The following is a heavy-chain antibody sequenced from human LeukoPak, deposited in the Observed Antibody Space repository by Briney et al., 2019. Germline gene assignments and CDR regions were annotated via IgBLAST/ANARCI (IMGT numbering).Heavy chain of an antibody. Sequence: PGGSLRLSCAVSGFTVSSNYMNWVRQAPGKGLEWVSVMYNGGTTYYADSVKGRFTNSRDNSKYTLYLQMNSLRAEDTAVYYCAKENYYYYYMDVWGKGTTVTVSS. CDR3: AKENYYYYYMDV. V-gene: IGHV3-53*01. CDR2: MYNGGTT. J-gene: IGHJ6*03. CDR1: GFTVSSNY.